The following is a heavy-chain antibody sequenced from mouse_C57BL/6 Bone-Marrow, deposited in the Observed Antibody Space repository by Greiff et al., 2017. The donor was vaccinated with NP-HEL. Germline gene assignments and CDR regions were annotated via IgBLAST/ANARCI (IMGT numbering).Heavy chain of an antibody. V-gene: IGHV1-81*01. CDR3: ARRYYGPIDY. Sequence: VQLQQSGAELARPGASVKLSCKASGYTFTSYGISWVKQRTGQGLEWIGEIYPRSGNTYYNEKIKGKATLTADKSSSTAYMELRSLTSEDSAVYFCARRYYGPIDYWGQGTTLTVSS. D-gene: IGHD1-1*01. CDR1: GYTFTSYG. CDR2: IYPRSGNT. J-gene: IGHJ2*01.